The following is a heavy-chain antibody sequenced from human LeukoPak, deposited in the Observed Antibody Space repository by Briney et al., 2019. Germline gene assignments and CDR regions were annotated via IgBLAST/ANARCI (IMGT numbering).Heavy chain of an antibody. V-gene: IGHV1-2*02. CDR1: GYTFTGHY. CDR3: ASVDSGTAYLRYDY. J-gene: IGHJ4*02. Sequence: GASVTVSCKASGYTFTGHYVHWLRQAPGQGLEWMAWINPNTSVTNFAQKFQGRVTLTRDTSISTAYMELSRLTSDDTAIYYCASVDSGTAYLRYDYGGQGTLVTASA. CDR2: INPNTSVT. D-gene: IGHD3/OR15-3a*01.